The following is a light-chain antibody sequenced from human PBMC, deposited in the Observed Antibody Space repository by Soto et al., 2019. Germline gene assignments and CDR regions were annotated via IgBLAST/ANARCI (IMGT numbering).Light chain of an antibody. J-gene: IGLJ1*01. CDR1: SSDVGGYNY. CDR3: SSYTSSSTNV. CDR2: EVS. Sequence: QSVLPQPASVSGSPGQSITISCTGTSSDVGGYNYVSWYQQHPGKAPKLMIYEVSNRPSGVSNRFSGSKSGNTASLTISGLQAEDEADYYCSSYTSSSTNVFGTGTKGTVL. V-gene: IGLV2-14*01.